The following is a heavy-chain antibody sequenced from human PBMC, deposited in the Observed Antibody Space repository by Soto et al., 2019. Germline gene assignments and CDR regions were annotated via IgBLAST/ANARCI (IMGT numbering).Heavy chain of an antibody. V-gene: IGHV3-23*01. CDR3: ATRPNNVDCYLGVIAY. J-gene: IGHJ4*02. Sequence: PVGSLRLSSATSVCSFSNYPMSWVRQSPGKGLEGVAGISSSGYTYSVDSLKGRFTISSDNSKNSLYLQMNSLIAEDTAVYYCATRPNNVDCYLGVIAYGALATLV. D-gene: IGHD2-21*01. CDR2: ISSSGYT. CDR1: VCSFSNYP.